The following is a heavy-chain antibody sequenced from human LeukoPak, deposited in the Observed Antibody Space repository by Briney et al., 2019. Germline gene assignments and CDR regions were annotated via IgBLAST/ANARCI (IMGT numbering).Heavy chain of an antibody. D-gene: IGHD2-2*01. J-gene: IGHJ3*02. CDR1: GGSFSGYY. CDR3: ARVLYCSSTSCLDAFDI. V-gene: IGHV4-34*01. CDR2: INHSGST. Sequence: PSETLSLTCAVYGGSFSGYYWSWIRQPPGKGLEWIVEINHSGSTNYNPSLKSRVTISVDTSKNQFSLKLSSVTAADTAVYYCARVLYCSSTSCLDAFDIWGQGTMVTVSS.